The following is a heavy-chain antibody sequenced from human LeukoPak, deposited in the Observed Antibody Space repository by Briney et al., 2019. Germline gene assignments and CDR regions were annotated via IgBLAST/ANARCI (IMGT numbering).Heavy chain of an antibody. D-gene: IGHD3-3*01. CDR2: INPNSGGT. V-gene: IGHV1-2*02. J-gene: IGHJ5*02. CDR1: GYTFTGYY. Sequence: GASVKVSCKASGYTFTGYYMHWVRQAPGQGLEWMGWINPNSGGTNYAQKFQGRVTMTRDTSISTAYMELSRLRSDDTAVYYCARERFLEWLSSPGWFDPWGQGTLVTVSS. CDR3: ARERFLEWLSSPGWFDP.